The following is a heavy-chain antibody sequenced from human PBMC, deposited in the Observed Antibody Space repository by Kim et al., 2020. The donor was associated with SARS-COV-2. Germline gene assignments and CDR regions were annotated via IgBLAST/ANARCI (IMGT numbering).Heavy chain of an antibody. D-gene: IGHD3-3*01. Sequence: SETLSLTCAVYGGSFSGYYWSWIRQPPGKGLEWIGEINHSGSTNYNPSLKSRVTISVDTSKNQFSLKLSSVTAADTAVYYCARGLFGTIFGVPYNNYYY. CDR3: ARGLFGTIFGVPYNNYYY. J-gene: IGHJ6*01. V-gene: IGHV4-34*01. CDR2: INHSGST. CDR1: GGSFSGYY.